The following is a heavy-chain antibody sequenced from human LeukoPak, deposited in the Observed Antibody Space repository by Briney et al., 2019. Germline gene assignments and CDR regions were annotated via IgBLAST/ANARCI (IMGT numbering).Heavy chain of an antibody. CDR2: IGYDGSDK. Sequence: GGSLRLSCAASGFTFSSYGMHWVRQAPGKGLEWVAVIGYDGSDKYYADSVKGRFTISRDNAKNSLYLQMNSLRAEDTAVYYCARTGRIAVAVGFDYWGQGTLVTVSS. D-gene: IGHD6-19*01. V-gene: IGHV3-33*01. J-gene: IGHJ4*02. CDR1: GFTFSSYG. CDR3: ARTGRIAVAVGFDY.